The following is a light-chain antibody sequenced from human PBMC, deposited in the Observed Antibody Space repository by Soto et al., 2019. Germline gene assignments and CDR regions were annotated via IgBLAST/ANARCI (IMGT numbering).Light chain of an antibody. CDR2: DGN. CDR1: SSDVGGYNY. Sequence: QSALTQPPSVSGSPGQSITISCTGTSSDVGGYNYVSWYQQHPGKAPKLMIYDGNKRPSGVPDRFSGSKSDNTASLTVSGLQADDEAESYCSSYACKNNEIFGGGTKLTVL. V-gene: IGLV2-8*01. CDR3: SSYACKNNEI. J-gene: IGLJ2*01.